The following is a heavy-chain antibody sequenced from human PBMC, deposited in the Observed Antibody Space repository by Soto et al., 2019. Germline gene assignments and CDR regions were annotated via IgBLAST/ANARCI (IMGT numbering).Heavy chain of an antibody. CDR3: ATGYYDFWSGYYTFDD. Sequence: ASVKVSCKVSGYTLTELSMHWVRQAPGKGLEWMGGFDPEDGETIYAQKFQGRVTMTEDTSTDTAYMELSSLRSEDTAVYYCATGYYDFWSGYYTFDDWGKGTLVTVSS. V-gene: IGHV1-24*01. CDR2: FDPEDGET. J-gene: IGHJ4*02. CDR1: GYTLTELS. D-gene: IGHD3-3*01.